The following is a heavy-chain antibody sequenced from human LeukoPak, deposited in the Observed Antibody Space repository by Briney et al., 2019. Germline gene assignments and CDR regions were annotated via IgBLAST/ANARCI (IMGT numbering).Heavy chain of an antibody. Sequence: SETLSLTCTVSGASISSSSYFWGWIRQPPGKGLEYIGSVYYSGSTYYNPSLRSRVTISVDRSKNQFSLRRNSVTAADTAVYYCARPLDTTLVNAFDIWGPGTMVTVS. CDR3: ARPLDTTLVNAFDI. CDR1: GASISSSSYF. V-gene: IGHV4-39*01. J-gene: IGHJ3*02. CDR2: VYYSGST. D-gene: IGHD5-18*01.